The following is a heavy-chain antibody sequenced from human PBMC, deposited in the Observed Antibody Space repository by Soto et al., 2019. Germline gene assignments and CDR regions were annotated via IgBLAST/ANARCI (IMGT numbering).Heavy chain of an antibody. Sequence: SETLSLTCTVSGASISRYYWSWIRQSPGKGLEWIGYLYNTGSTIYNPSLKSRVTISVDTSKNQFSLKMNSVTAADTAVYYCARGFSSGSGYSHWGQGTLVTVSS. CDR1: GASISRYY. V-gene: IGHV4-59*01. D-gene: IGHD3-22*01. J-gene: IGHJ4*02. CDR3: ARGFSSGSGYSH. CDR2: LYNTGST.